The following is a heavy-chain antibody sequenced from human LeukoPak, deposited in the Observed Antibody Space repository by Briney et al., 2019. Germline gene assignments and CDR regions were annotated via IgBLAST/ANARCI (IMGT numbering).Heavy chain of an antibody. Sequence: GGSLRLSCAASGFTFISYGMSWVRQAPGKGLEWVSTVSGSGGNTYYADSVKGRFTISRDNSKNTLYLQMSSLRAEDTAVYYCVKSSSGWNFDYWGQGTLVTVSS. V-gene: IGHV3-23*01. CDR3: VKSSSGWNFDY. J-gene: IGHJ4*02. D-gene: IGHD6-19*01. CDR2: VSGSGGNT. CDR1: GFTFISYG.